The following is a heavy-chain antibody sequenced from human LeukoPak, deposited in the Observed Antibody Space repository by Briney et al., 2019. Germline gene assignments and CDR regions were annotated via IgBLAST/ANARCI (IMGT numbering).Heavy chain of an antibody. Sequence: GESLKISCKGFGYSFTNYWIGWVRQMPGKGLEWMGIIYPGDSDTRYSPSFQDQVTISADRSISTAYLQWSTLKASDTAMYYCASLGLITGDDAFDIWGQGTMVTVSS. D-gene: IGHD7-27*01. V-gene: IGHV5-51*01. CDR2: IYPGDSDT. CDR1: GYSFTNYW. CDR3: ASLGLITGDDAFDI. J-gene: IGHJ3*02.